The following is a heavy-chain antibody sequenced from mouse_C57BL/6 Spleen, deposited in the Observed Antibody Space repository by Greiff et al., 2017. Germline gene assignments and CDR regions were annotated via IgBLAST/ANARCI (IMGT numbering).Heavy chain of an antibody. D-gene: IGHD1-1*01. V-gene: IGHV1-82*01. J-gene: IGHJ1*03. Sequence: VQLQQSGPELVKPGASVKISCKASGYAFSSSWMNWVKQRPGKGLEWIGRIYPGDGDTNYNGKFKGKATLTADKSSSTAYMQLSSLTSEDSAVYVCARGDYYGSSPHWYFDVWGTGTTVTVSS. CDR2: IYPGDGDT. CDR1: GYAFSSSW. CDR3: ARGDYYGSSPHWYFDV.